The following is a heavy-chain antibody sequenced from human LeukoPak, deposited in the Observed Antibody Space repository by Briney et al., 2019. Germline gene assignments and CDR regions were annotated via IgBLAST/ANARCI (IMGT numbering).Heavy chain of an antibody. J-gene: IGHJ6*03. D-gene: IGHD3-10*01. Sequence: SETLSLTCTVSGGSISSYYWSWIRQPPGKGLEWIGEVNHSGSTNYNPSLKSRVTISVDTSKNQFSLKLSSVTAADTAVYYCARVGAANGITMVRGVIRPNYMDVWGKGPRSPSP. CDR2: VNHSGST. V-gene: IGHV4-34*01. CDR3: ARVGAANGITMVRGVIRPNYMDV. CDR1: GGSISSYY.